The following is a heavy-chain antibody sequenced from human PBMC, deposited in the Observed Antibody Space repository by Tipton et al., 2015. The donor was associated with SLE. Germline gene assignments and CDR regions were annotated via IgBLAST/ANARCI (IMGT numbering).Heavy chain of an antibody. V-gene: IGHV4-39*01. Sequence: LRLSCTASGGSINITNYYWGWIRQPPGKGLEWIGSIYYKGAYYNPSLKNRVTIFVDTCKNQFSLKMNPVTAADTAVYYCATHDGADYWGQGTLVTVSS. J-gene: IGHJ4*02. CDR2: IYYKGA. CDR3: ATHDGADY. CDR1: GGSINITNYY. D-gene: IGHD1-1*01.